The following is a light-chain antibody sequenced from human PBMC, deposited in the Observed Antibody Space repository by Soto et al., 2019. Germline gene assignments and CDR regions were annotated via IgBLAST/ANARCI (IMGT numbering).Light chain of an antibody. CDR2: DVH. Sequence: QSALTQPASVSGSPGQSITLSCTGTSSDIGGYDYVSWYQRHPGKAPQLIIYDVHNRPSGVSNRFSGSKSGDTASLTISGLQAEDEAEYYCTSYASGSSHVVFGGGTKLTVL. V-gene: IGLV2-14*01. J-gene: IGLJ2*01. CDR3: TSYASGSSHVV. CDR1: SSDIGGYDY.